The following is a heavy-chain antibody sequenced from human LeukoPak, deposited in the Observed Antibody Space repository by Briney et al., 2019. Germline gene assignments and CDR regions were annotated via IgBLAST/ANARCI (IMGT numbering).Heavy chain of an antibody. CDR3: ARGTIAAAGYYYFDY. J-gene: IGHJ4*02. V-gene: IGHV3-7*04. Sequence: PGGSLRLSCAASGFTFSSYWMSWGRQAPGKGLEWVANIKQDESEKYYVDSVKGRFTISRDNAKNSLYLQMNSLRAEDTAVYYCARGTIAAAGYYYFDYWGQGTQVTVSS. D-gene: IGHD6-13*01. CDR2: IKQDESEK. CDR1: GFTFSSYW.